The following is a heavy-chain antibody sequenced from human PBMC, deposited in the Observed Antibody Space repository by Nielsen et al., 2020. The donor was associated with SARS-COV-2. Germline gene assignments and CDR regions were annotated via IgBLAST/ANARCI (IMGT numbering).Heavy chain of an antibody. CDR2: VSHSGSI. Sequence: SETLSLTCAVSGGSVSSNDWWTWVRQSPGKGLEWIGEVSHSGSINYNPSLKSRVTLSMYKSKRQFSLRLTSVSAADTAVYFCARGDLVVVPSPILGLGPFFYYFYLDVWGKGTTVIVSS. CDR1: GGSVSSNDW. CDR3: ARGDLVVVPSPILGLGPFFYYFYLDV. J-gene: IGHJ6*03. V-gene: IGHV4-4*02. D-gene: IGHD2-2*01.